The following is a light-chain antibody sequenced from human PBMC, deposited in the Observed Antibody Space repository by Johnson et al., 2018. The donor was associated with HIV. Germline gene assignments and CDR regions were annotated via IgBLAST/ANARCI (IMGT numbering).Light chain of an antibody. V-gene: IGLV1-51*01. Sequence: QSVLTQPPSVSAAPGQKVTISCSGSSSNIGNNYVSWYQQLPGTAPKLLIYDNNKRPSGIPDRFSGSKSGTSAALGITGLQTGDEGDYYSGTWDSSLSAFYVFGTGTKVTVL. CDR1: SSNIGNNY. CDR3: GTWDSSLSAFYV. CDR2: DNN. J-gene: IGLJ1*01.